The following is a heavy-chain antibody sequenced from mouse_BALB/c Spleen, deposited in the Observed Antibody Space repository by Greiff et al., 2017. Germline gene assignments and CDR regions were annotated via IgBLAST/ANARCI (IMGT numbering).Heavy chain of an antibody. J-gene: IGHJ2*01. V-gene: IGHV1-54*01. CDR3: ARLGRDYFDY. Sequence: VKLQESGAELVRPGTSVKVSCKASGYAFTNYLIEWVKQRPGQGLEWIGVINPGSGGTNYNEKFKGKATLTADKSSSTAYMQLSSLTSDDSAVYFCARLGRDYFDYWGQGTTLTVSS. CDR2: INPGSGGT. CDR1: GYAFTNYL.